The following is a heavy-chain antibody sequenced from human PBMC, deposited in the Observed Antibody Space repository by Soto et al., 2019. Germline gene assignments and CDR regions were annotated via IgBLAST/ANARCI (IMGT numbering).Heavy chain of an antibody. CDR3: ASGYYSTPRTFDP. CDR1: GGTFSSYA. D-gene: IGHD2-21*01. Sequence: SVKVSCKASGGTFSSYAISWVRQAPGQGLEWMGGIIPIFGTANYAQKFQGRVTITADESTSTAYMELSSLRSEDTAVYYCASGYYSTPRTFDPWGQGTLVTVSS. CDR2: IIPIFGTA. J-gene: IGHJ5*01. V-gene: IGHV1-69*13.